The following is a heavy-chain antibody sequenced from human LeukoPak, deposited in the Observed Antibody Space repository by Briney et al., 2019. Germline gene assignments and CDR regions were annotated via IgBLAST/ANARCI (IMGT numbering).Heavy chain of an antibody. V-gene: IGHV4-34*01. CDR3: ARDFTRGYYYDSSGYYTYFDY. D-gene: IGHD3-22*01. CDR2: INHGGST. Sequence: SETLSPTCAVYGGSFSGYYWSWIRQPPGKGLEWIGEINHGGSTNYNPSLKSRVTISVGTSKNQFSLKLSSVTAADTAVYYCARDFTRGYYYDSSGYYTYFDYWGQGTLVTVSS. CDR1: GGSFSGYY. J-gene: IGHJ4*02.